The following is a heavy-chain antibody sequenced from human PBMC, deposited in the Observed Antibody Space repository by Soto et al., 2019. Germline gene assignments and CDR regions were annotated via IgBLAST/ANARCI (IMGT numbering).Heavy chain of an antibody. CDR1: GYSFTSYW. V-gene: IGHV5-51*01. D-gene: IGHD6-25*01. CDR2: IYPGDSDT. J-gene: IGHJ6*02. Sequence: GESLKISCKGSGYSFTSYWIGWVRQMPGKGLEWMGIIYPGDSDTRYSPSFQGQVTISADKSISTAYLQWSSLKASDTAMYYCARLRIAAVPMDYYYGMDVWGQGTTVTVSS. CDR3: ARLRIAAVPMDYYYGMDV.